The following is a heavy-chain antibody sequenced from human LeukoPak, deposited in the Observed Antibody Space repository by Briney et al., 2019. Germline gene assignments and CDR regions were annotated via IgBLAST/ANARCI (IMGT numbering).Heavy chain of an antibody. D-gene: IGHD3-22*01. CDR3: ASPSGSGYYSDAFDI. Sequence: PGGSLRLSCAASGFTVSSNYMSWVRQAPGKGLEWVSVIYSGGSTYYADSVKGRFTISRDNSKNTLYLQMNSLRAEDTAVYYCASPSGSGYYSDAFDIWGQGTMVTVSS. CDR2: IYSGGST. J-gene: IGHJ3*02. V-gene: IGHV3-66*01. CDR1: GFTVSSNY.